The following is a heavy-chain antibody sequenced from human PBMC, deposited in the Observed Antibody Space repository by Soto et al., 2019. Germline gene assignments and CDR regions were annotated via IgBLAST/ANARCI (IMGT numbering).Heavy chain of an antibody. V-gene: IGHV1-69*19. D-gene: IGHD2-21*01. CDR1: GGTFNTYA. CDR2: ISPMFGAA. Sequence: QVQLVQSGAEMKKPGSSVKVSCQSSGGTFNTYAMNWVRQAPGQGPEWMGDISPMFGAANYATKFQGRVTITADESTGTSYMQLSTLTSEETTLYFCAREVQVDTPACVYWGQGTLVTVSS. J-gene: IGHJ4*02. CDR3: AREVQVDTPACVY.